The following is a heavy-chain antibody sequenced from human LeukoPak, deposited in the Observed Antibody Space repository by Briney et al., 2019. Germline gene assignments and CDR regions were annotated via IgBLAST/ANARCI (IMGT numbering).Heavy chain of an antibody. V-gene: IGHV3-30-3*01. J-gene: IGHJ4*02. CDR3: ASSHDTSAFRDY. CDR1: GFTFSSYA. D-gene: IGHD3-22*01. CDR2: ISYDGSNK. Sequence: PGGSLRLSCAASGFTFSSYAMSWVRQAPGKGLEWVAVISYDGSNKYYADSVKGRFTISRDNSKNTLYLQMNSLRAEDTALYYCASSHDTSAFRDYWGQGTLVTVSS.